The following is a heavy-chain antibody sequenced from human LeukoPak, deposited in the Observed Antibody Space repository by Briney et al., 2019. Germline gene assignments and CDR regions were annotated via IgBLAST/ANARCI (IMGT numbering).Heavy chain of an antibody. D-gene: IGHD6-19*01. CDR3: AKDRGIAVAGNMYYFDY. J-gene: IGHJ4*02. CDR2: IRYDGSNK. Sequence: GGSLRLSCGASGFTFSSYGMHWVRQAPGKGREGVAFIRYDGSNKYYADSVKGRFTISRDNSKNTLYLQMNSLRAEDTAVYYCAKDRGIAVAGNMYYFDYWGQGTLVTVSS. CDR1: GFTFSSYG. V-gene: IGHV3-30*02.